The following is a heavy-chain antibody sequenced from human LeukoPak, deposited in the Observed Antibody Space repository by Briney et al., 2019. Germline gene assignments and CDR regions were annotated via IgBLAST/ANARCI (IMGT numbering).Heavy chain of an antibody. J-gene: IGHJ4*02. V-gene: IGHV3-7*01. Sequence: GGSLRLSCAASGFTFSSYWMSWVRQAPGKGLEWVANIKQDGSEKYYVDSVKGRFTISRDNAKNSLYLQMNSLRAEDTAVYYCARDPPVAVTGPSLDYWGQGTLVAVSS. CDR1: GFTFSSYW. CDR2: IKQDGSEK. CDR3: ARDPPVAVTGPSLDY. D-gene: IGHD6-19*01.